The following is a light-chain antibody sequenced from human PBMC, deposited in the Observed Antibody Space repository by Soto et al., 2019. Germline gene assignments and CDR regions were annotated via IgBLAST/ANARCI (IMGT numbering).Light chain of an antibody. J-gene: IGKJ4*01. CDR3: HQYGSSPLT. CDR1: QSVSSNY. V-gene: IGKV3-20*01. CDR2: GAS. Sequence: EIVLTQSPGTLSLSPGERATLSCRASQSVSSNYLAWYQQKPGQAPRLLIYGASSRATGIPDRFSDSGSGTDFTLTISRLESEDFAVYHCHQYGSSPLTFGGGTKVEI.